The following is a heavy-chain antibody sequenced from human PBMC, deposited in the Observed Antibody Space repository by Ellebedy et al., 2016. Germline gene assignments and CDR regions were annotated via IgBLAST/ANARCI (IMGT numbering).Heavy chain of an antibody. CDR3: ARDFLEYTSSLGYWCFDD. V-gene: IGHV3-33*01. D-gene: IGHD6-6*01. J-gene: IGHJ4*02. Sequence: GGSLRLXXSASGFTFSSSGMHWVRQAPGTGLEWVALIWYDGSNKYFSDSVRGRFTISRDNSKNTLYLQMNSLRADDTAVYYCARDFLEYTSSLGYWCFDDWGQGTLVTVSS. CDR1: GFTFSSSG. CDR2: IWYDGSNK.